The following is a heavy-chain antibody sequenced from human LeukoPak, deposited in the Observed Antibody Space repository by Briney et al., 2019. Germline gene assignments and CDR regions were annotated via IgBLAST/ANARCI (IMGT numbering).Heavy chain of an antibody. CDR3: ARARARSGIVDPIDV. D-gene: IGHD1-26*01. V-gene: IGHV3-7*03. J-gene: IGHJ6*04. Sequence: GGSLRPSCAASGFTFSIYWMSWVRQAPGKGLEWVANIKKDGSGKYYVDSVKGRFTISRDNAKNSLYLQMNSLRVDDTAVYYCARARARSGIVDPIDVWGKGTTVTVSS. CDR2: IKKDGSGK. CDR1: GFTFSIYW.